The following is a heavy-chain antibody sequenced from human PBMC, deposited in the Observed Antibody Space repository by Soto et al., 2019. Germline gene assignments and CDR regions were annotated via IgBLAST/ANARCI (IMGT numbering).Heavy chain of an antibody. CDR1: GGSFSGYY. CDR3: ARGPTNMTTVTDFDY. CDR2: INHSGST. Sequence: SETLSLTCAFYGGSFSGYYLCWIRQPPGKGLEWIGEINHSGSTNYNPSLKSRVTISVDTSKNQFSLKLSSVTAADTAVYYCARGPTNMTTVTDFDYWGQGTLVTVSS. D-gene: IGHD4-17*01. J-gene: IGHJ4*02. V-gene: IGHV4-34*01.